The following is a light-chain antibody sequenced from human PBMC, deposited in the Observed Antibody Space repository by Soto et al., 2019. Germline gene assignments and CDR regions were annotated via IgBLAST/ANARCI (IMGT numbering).Light chain of an antibody. CDR2: NSY. V-gene: IGLV1-40*01. CDR1: SSNIGSGYN. J-gene: IGLJ3*02. CDR3: QSYDNTLRASL. Sequence: QSALTQPPSVSGAPGQRVTISCTGSSSNIGSGYNVHWYQHVVGTAPKLLIYNSYNRPSGVPDRFSGSKSGSSASLAITGLQADDEADYYCQSYDNTLRASLFGGGTQLTVL.